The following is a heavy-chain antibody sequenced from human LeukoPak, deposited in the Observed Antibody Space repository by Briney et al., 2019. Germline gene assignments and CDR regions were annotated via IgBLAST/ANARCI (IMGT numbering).Heavy chain of an antibody. CDR2: IKSKADGGTT. Sequence: WGSLRLSCAASGFTFSEAWMSWVRQAPGKGLEGVGRIKSKADGGTTDYDAPVKGRFTISRDDSKNTLYLQMNSLKTEDTPVYYCSTDLSSSDCDYGGRGTRVSVSS. CDR3: STDLSSSDCDY. CDR1: GFTFSEAW. J-gene: IGHJ4*02. V-gene: IGHV3-15*01. D-gene: IGHD2-21*01.